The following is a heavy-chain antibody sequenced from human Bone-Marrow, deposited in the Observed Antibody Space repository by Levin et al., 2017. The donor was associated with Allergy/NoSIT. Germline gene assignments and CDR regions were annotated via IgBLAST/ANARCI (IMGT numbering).Heavy chain of an antibody. D-gene: IGHD3-10*01. V-gene: IGHV3-23*01. Sequence: QAGGSLRLSCTASGFTFRRYAMCWVRQAAGKGLEWVSRISDTGGSTYYALSVKGRFTISRDNSKNTLYLQMNSLRAEDTAVYYCAKDLIRVASGPADYWGQGTQVTVSS. J-gene: IGHJ4*02. CDR1: GFTFRRYA. CDR3: AKDLIRVASGPADY. CDR2: ISDTGGST.